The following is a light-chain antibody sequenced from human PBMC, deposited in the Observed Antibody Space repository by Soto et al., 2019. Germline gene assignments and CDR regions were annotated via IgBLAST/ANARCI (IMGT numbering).Light chain of an antibody. CDR1: QSVSNIY. J-gene: IGKJ2*01. V-gene: IGKV3-20*01. CDR2: GGS. Sequence: EIVLTQSPGTLSLSPGERATLSCRASQSVSNIYLAWYHQKPGQAPRLLIHGGSNRATGTSDRFTGGGSGTDFTLTISRLEPEDYGVYYCQQFGGSPSYTFGQGTKVEIK. CDR3: QQFGGSPSYT.